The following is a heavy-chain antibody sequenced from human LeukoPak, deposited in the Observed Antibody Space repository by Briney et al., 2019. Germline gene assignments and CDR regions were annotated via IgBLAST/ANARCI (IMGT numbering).Heavy chain of an antibody. V-gene: IGHV3-21*01. CDR1: GFTFSSYS. Sequence: GGSLRLSCAASGFTFSSYSMNWVRQAPGKGLEWVSSISSSSSYIYYADSVKGRFTISRDNAKNSLYLQMNSLRAEDTAVYYCAVSMVRGVITNWGGGQGTLVTVSS. CDR2: ISSSSSYI. CDR3: AVSMVRGVITNWG. J-gene: IGHJ4*02. D-gene: IGHD3-10*01.